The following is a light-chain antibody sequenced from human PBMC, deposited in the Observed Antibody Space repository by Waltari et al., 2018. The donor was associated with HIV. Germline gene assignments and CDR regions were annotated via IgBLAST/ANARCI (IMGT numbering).Light chain of an antibody. J-gene: IGLJ2*01. Sequence: SYELTQPPSVSVSPGQTASISCSGDKLGDKYASWYQQKPGQSPVLVINQDTRRPSGIPERFSGSNSGNTATLTISGTQAMDEADYYCQAWDSSTVVFGGGTKLTVL. V-gene: IGLV3-1*01. CDR1: KLGDKY. CDR2: QDT. CDR3: QAWDSSTVV.